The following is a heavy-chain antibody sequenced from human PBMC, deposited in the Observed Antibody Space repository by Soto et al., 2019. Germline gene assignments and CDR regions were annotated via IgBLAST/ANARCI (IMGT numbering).Heavy chain of an antibody. J-gene: IGHJ2*01. CDR3: ARMAGPWYFDL. CDR2: INHSGSS. CDR1: GGSFSGFY. Sequence: SETLSLTCAGHGGSFSGFYWTWIRQPPGKGLEWIGEINHSGSSNYNPPLKSRVTMSLDTSRNQFSLSLNSVTTADTAVYYCARMAGPWYFDLWGRGTLVTVSS. V-gene: IGHV4-34*01.